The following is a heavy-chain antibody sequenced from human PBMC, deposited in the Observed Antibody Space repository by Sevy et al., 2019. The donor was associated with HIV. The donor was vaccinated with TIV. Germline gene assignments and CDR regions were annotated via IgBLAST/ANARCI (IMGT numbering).Heavy chain of an antibody. CDR2: IRYDGSDK. J-gene: IGHJ4*02. CDR3: AKDLAGPGRRYFDY. CDR1: GFTFSNFG. D-gene: IGHD6-13*01. V-gene: IGHV3-30*02. Sequence: GGSLRLSCTASGFTFSNFGMHWVRQVPGKGLEWVTSIRYDGSDKYYAASVKGRFTISRDDSKNTLYLQMDSLRAEYTAIYYCAKDLAGPGRRYFDYWGQGTLVTVSS.